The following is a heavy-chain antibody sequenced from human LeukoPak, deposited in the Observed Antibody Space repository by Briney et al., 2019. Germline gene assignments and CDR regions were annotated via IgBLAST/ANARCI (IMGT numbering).Heavy chain of an antibody. CDR2: IYHSGST. V-gene: IGHV4-4*02. Sequence: SETLSLTCAVSGGSISSSNWWSWVRQPPGKGLEWIGEIYHSGSTNYNPSLKSRVTISVDTSKNQFSLRLSSVTAADTAVYYCARYSTSKKPFDSWGQGTLVTVSS. J-gene: IGHJ4*02. CDR3: ARYSTSKKPFDS. CDR1: GGSISSSNW. D-gene: IGHD6-6*01.